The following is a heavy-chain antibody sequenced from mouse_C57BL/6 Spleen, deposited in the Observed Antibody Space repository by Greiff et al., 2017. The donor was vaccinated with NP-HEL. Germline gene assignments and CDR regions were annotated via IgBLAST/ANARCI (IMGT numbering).Heavy chain of an antibody. D-gene: IGHD2-4*01. J-gene: IGHJ4*01. CDR2: IDPANGNT. V-gene: IGHV14-3*01. Sequence: EVQLQQSVAELVRPGASVKLSCTASGFNIKNTYMHWVKQRPEQGLEWIGRIDPANGNTKYAPKFQGKATITADTSSNTAYLQLSSLTSEDTAIYYCARSGVYYDYDEDYYAMDYWGQGTSVTVSS. CDR1: GFNIKNTY. CDR3: ARSGVYYDYDEDYYAMDY.